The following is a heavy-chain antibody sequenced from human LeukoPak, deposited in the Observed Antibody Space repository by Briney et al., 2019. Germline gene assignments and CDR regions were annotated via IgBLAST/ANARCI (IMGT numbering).Heavy chain of an antibody. CDR3: ARGNEGYCSSTSCQQFLDY. CDR1: GGPFSGYY. Sequence: SETLSLTCAVYGGPFSGYYWSWIRQPPGKGLEWIGEINHSGSANHNPSLKSRVTMSLDTSRNQFSLKLKSVTAADTAVYYCARGNEGYCSSTSCQQFLDYWGQGTLVTVSS. V-gene: IGHV4-34*01. CDR2: INHSGSA. D-gene: IGHD2-2*01. J-gene: IGHJ4*02.